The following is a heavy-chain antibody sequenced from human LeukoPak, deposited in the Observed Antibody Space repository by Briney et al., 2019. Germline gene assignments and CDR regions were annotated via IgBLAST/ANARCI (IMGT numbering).Heavy chain of an antibody. J-gene: IGHJ3*02. CDR2: IIPIFGTA. Sequence: SVKVSCKASGGTFSSYAISWVRQAPGQGLEWMGGIIPIFGTANYAQKFQGRVTITAGKSTSTAYMELSSLRSEDTAVYYCASDTVTYRNAAFDTWGQGTMVTVSS. CDR1: GGTFSSYA. V-gene: IGHV1-69*06. CDR3: ASDTVTYRNAAFDT. D-gene: IGHD4-17*01.